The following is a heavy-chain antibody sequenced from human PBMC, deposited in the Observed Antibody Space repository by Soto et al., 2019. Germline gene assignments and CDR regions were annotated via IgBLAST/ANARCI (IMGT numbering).Heavy chain of an antibody. D-gene: IGHD2-15*01. CDR1: GGSISSSSYY. CDR3: ASPVVVVAATDGMDV. V-gene: IGHV4-39*01. CDR2: IYYSGST. J-gene: IGHJ6*02. Sequence: PSETLSLTCTVSGGSISSSSYYWGWIRQPPGKGLEWIGSIYYSGSTYYNPSLKSRVTISVDTSKNQFSLKLSSVTAADTAVYYCASPVVVVAATDGMDVWGQGTTVT.